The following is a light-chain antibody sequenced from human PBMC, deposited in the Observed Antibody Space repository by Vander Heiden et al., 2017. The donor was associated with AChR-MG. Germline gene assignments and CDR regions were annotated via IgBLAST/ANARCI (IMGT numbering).Light chain of an antibody. V-gene: IGLV2-14*01. Sequence: QSALTQPGSVSGAPGQSITISCTGTSSDVGSDNYVSWYQQNPGKAPKLIISDIGNRPSGTSNRFSGSKSGNKAALTISGLQAEDEADYYCSSYKSTYISVFGTGTKVTVL. CDR3: SSYKSTYISV. J-gene: IGLJ1*01. CDR1: SSDVGSDNY. CDR2: DIG.